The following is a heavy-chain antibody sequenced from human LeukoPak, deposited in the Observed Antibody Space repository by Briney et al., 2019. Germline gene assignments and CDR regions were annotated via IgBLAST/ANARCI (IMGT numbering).Heavy chain of an antibody. D-gene: IGHD6-19*01. CDR3: ASNLAYSSGWYYPAY. CDR1: GFTFTDYY. V-gene: IGHV1-2*03. Sequence: LGASVKVSCKASGFTFTDYYMHWVRQAPGQGLEWLGWINPNSGGTNYAQKLQGRVTMTTDTSTSTAYMELRSLRSDDTAVYYCASNLAYSSGWYYPAYWGQGTLVTVSS. J-gene: IGHJ4*02. CDR2: INPNSGGT.